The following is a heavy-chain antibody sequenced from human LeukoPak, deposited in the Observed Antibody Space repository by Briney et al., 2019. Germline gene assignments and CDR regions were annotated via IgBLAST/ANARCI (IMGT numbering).Heavy chain of an antibody. CDR1: GASMNTHY. V-gene: IGHV4-4*09. Sequence: SETLSLTCAVSGASMNTHYWSWIRQPPGKGLEWIGYILDTVTTKDNPSLKSRFTLSADTSKNQFYLRLTSVTAADTAVYYCATIKRGNIFGYFDFWGQGIPVTVSS. D-gene: IGHD5-18*01. CDR3: ATIKRGNIFGYFDF. CDR2: ILDTVTT. J-gene: IGHJ4*02.